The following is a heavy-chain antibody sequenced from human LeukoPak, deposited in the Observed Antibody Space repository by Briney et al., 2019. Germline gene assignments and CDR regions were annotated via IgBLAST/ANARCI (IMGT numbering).Heavy chain of an antibody. Sequence: SETLSLNCSVSGGSIRSSSNFWGWIRRPPGKGLEWLGIIYYSGTTYYNPSLKSRVTISVDTSKNQFSLKLSSVTAADTAVYYCARRGLYGSSPFDPWGQGTLVTVSS. CDR3: ARRGLYGSSPFDP. J-gene: IGHJ5*02. V-gene: IGHV4-39*01. D-gene: IGHD2-2*01. CDR1: GGSIRSSSNF. CDR2: IYYSGTT.